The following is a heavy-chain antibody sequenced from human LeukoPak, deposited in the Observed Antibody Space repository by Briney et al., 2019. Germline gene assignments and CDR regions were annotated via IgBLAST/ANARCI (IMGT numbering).Heavy chain of an antibody. CDR1: GFTFSSYA. V-gene: IGHV3-30-3*01. D-gene: IGHD5-12*01. J-gene: IGHJ4*02. CDR3: ARGSHIVATNYYFDY. Sequence: GGSLRLSCAASGFTFSSYAMHWVRQAPGKGLEWVAVISYDGSNKYYADSVKGRFTISRDNSKNTLYLQMNSLRAEDTAVYYCARGSHIVATNYYFDYWGQGTLVTVSS. CDR2: ISYDGSNK.